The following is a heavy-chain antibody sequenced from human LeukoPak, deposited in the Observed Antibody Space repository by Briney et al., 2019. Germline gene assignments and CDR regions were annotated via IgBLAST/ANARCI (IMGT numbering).Heavy chain of an antibody. J-gene: IGHJ3*02. Sequence: GGSLRLSCAASGFTFSSYSMNWVRQAPGKGLEWVGSISSSSSYIYYADSVRGRFTISRDNATNSLYLQMNSLRAEDMALYYCAKDIGSQLGELLYPNAFDNWGQGTTVTVSS. D-gene: IGHD3-10*01. V-gene: IGHV3-21*04. CDR1: GFTFSSYS. CDR2: ISSSSSYI. CDR3: AKDIGSQLGELLYPNAFDN.